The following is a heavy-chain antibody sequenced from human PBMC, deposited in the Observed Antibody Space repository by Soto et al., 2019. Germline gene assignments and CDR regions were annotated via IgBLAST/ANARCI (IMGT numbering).Heavy chain of an antibody. CDR3: ARAVVVVAEFYYGMDV. J-gene: IGHJ6*02. Sequence: PSETLSLTCTVSGGSISSYYWSWIRQHPGKGLEWIGYIYYSGSTYYNPSLKSRVTISVDTSKNQFSLKLSSVTAADTAVYYCARAVVVVAEFYYGMDVWGQGTTVTVSS. CDR1: GGSISSYY. D-gene: IGHD2-15*01. V-gene: IGHV4-59*06. CDR2: IYYSGST.